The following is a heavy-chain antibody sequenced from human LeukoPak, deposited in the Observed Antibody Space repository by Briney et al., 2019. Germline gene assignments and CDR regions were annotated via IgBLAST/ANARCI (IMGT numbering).Heavy chain of an antibody. CDR2: INVGNGNT. J-gene: IGHJ5*02. V-gene: IGHV1-3*01. CDR1: GYTFTTYA. D-gene: IGHD6-19*01. CDR3: ARDPTAGSRDWYAWFDP. Sequence: ASVKVSCKASGYTFTTYALHWVRQAPGQRLEWMAWINVGNGNTKYSQKFQGRVTISRDTSASTAYMEVRSLRSEDTAVCYCARDPTAGSRDWYAWFDPWGQGTLVTVSS.